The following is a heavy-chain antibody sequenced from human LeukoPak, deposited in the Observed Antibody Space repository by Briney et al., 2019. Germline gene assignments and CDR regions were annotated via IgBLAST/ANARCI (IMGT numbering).Heavy chain of an antibody. Sequence: GGSLRLSCAASGFTFSSYSTNWVRQVPGKGLEWLSYISSSGSTIYYADSVKGRFTISRDNAKNSLYLQMNSLRAEDTAVYYCANDGAYYDSSTDAFDIWGQGTMVTVSS. CDR2: ISSSGSTI. CDR3: ANDGAYYDSSTDAFDI. D-gene: IGHD3-22*01. J-gene: IGHJ3*02. V-gene: IGHV3-48*04. CDR1: GFTFSSYS.